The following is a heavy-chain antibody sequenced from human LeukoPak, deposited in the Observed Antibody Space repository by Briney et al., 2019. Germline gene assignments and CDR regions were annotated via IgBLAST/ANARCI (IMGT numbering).Heavy chain of an antibody. CDR1: GFTFSIYA. Sequence: TGGSLRLSCSAAGFTFSIYAIHCVRQPPGKGLGWVAFIWTDGSNKYYADSVKGRISISRDNSKNSVYLQMNSLRAEDTAVYYCARELFGSGSCPDGWGQGTLVTVSS. CDR3: ARELFGSGSCPDG. D-gene: IGHD3-10*01. J-gene: IGHJ4*02. V-gene: IGHV3-33*01. CDR2: IWTDGSNK.